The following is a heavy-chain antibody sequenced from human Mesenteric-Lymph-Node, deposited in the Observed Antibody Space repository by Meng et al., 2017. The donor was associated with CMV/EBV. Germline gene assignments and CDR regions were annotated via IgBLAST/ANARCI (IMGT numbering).Heavy chain of an antibody. CDR3: TKNVKGGYCTSTSCFLPGMDV. CDR2: ISGSGSNT. D-gene: IGHD2-2*01. V-gene: IGHV3-23*01. CDR1: GFTFTTHV. Sequence: GGSLRLSCGASGFTFTTHVMNWVRQAPGKGPEWVSSISGSGSNTYYADSVKGRFTISRDNSKNMFYLQMNSLRGEDTAIYYCTKNVKGGYCTSTSCFLPGMDVWGQGTTVTVSS. J-gene: IGHJ6*02.